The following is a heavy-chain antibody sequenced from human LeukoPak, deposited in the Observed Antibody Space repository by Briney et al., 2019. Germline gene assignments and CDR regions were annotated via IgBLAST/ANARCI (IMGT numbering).Heavy chain of an antibody. D-gene: IGHD5-12*01. J-gene: IGHJ6*02. CDR1: GFTFSSYA. Sequence: WGSLRLSCAASGFTFSSYAMSWVRQAPGKGLEWVSAISGSGGSTYYADSVKGRFTISRDNSKNTLYLQMNSLRAEDTAVYYCAKVMDIVATIKMDVWGQGTTVTVSS. CDR3: AKVMDIVATIKMDV. V-gene: IGHV3-23*01. CDR2: ISGSGGST.